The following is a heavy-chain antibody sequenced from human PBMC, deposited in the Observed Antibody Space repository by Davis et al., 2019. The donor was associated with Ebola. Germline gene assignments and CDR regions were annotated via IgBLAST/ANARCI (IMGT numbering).Heavy chain of an antibody. D-gene: IGHD3-10*01. V-gene: IGHV4-34*01. CDR2: INHSGST. Sequence: MPSETLSLTCAVYGGSFSGYYWSWIRQPPGKGLEWIGEINHSGSTNYNPSLKSRVTISIDKSNSRFSLNLTSVTAADTAVYYCARQGSLWFGELSYDYWGQGTLVTVSS. CDR1: GGSFSGYY. J-gene: IGHJ4*02. CDR3: ARQGSLWFGELSYDY.